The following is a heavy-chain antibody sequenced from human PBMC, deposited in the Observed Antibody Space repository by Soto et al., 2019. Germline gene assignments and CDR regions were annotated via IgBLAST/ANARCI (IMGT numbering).Heavy chain of an antibody. Sequence: PGGSLRLSCAASGFTFSSYAMHWVRQAPGKGLEWVAVISYDGSNKYYADTVKGRFTISRDNSKNTLYLQVNRLRAEDTAVYYCARAMDTAMASKDNWFDPWGQGT. CDR3: ARAMDTAMASKDNWFDP. D-gene: IGHD5-18*01. CDR2: ISYDGSNK. V-gene: IGHV3-30-3*01. CDR1: GFTFSSYA. J-gene: IGHJ5*02.